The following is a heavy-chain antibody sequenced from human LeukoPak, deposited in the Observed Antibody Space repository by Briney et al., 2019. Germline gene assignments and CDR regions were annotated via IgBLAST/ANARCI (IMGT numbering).Heavy chain of an antibody. CDR1: GYTFTSYD. CDR3: AGGGTYYDFWSGYYSLIDY. V-gene: IGHV1-8*03. Sequence: ASVKVSCKASGYTFTSYDINWVRQATGQGLEWMGWMNPNSGNTGYAQKFQGRVTITRNTSISTAYMELSSLRSEDTAVYYCAGGGTYYDFWSGYYSLIDYWGQGTLVTVSS. J-gene: IGHJ4*02. D-gene: IGHD3-3*01. CDR2: MNPNSGNT.